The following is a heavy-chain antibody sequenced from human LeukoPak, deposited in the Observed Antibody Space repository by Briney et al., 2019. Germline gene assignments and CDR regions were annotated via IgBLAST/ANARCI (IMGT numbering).Heavy chain of an antibody. CDR2: ISGSGSDF. J-gene: IGHJ6*02. D-gene: IGHD3-22*01. Sequence: GGSLRLSCVACGFTFSDYYMNWIRQAPGRGLEWVSYISGSGSDFNYADSVKGRFTISRDNAKNSLYLQMNSLRAEDTAVYYCARSIGSYYTMDVWGQGTTVTVSS. CDR1: GFTFSDYY. CDR3: ARSIGSYYTMDV. V-gene: IGHV3-11*01.